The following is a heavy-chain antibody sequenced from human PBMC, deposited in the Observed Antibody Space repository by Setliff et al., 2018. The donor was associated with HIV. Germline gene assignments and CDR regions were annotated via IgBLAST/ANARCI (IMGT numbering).Heavy chain of an antibody. J-gene: IGHJ4*02. CDR3: ARGGWGLYCSGDSCYSGEMDY. V-gene: IGHV1-2*02. CDR1: GYTFTGYY. Sequence: ASVKVSCKASGYTFTGYYMHWVRQAPGQGLEWMGWINPNSGGTNYAQKFQGRVTMTRDTSISTAYMELSRLRSDDTAVYYCARGGWGLYCSGDSCYSGEMDYWGQGTLVTVSS. D-gene: IGHD2-15*01. CDR2: INPNSGGT.